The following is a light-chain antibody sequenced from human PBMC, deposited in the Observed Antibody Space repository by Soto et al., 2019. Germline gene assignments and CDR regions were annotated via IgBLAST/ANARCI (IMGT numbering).Light chain of an antibody. CDR2: EVS. V-gene: IGLV2-14*01. CDR3: SSYTSGSAWV. CDR1: SSDVGGYDY. J-gene: IGLJ3*02. Sequence: QSALTQPASVSGSPGQSITISCTGTSSDVGGYDYVSWYQQHPGKTPKLIIYEVSNRPSGISNRFSGSKSAYTASLTISGLQTEDEADYNCSSYTSGSAWVFGGGTKLTVL.